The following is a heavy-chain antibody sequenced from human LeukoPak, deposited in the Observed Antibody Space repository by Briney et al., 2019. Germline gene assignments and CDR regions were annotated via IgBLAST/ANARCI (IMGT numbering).Heavy chain of an antibody. Sequence: SQTLSLTCTVSGGSISSGDYYWSWIRQPPGKGLEWIGYIYYSGSTYYNPSLKSRVTISVDTSKNQFSLKMSSVTAADTAVYYCARVNFWSGYYDPSSDWFDPWGQGTLVTVSS. CDR2: IYYSGST. CDR1: GGSISSGDYY. V-gene: IGHV4-30-4*08. J-gene: IGHJ5*02. D-gene: IGHD3-3*01. CDR3: ARVNFWSGYYDPSSDWFDP.